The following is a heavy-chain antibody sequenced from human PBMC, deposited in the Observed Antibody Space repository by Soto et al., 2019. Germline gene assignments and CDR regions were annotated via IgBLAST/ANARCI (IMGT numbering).Heavy chain of an antibody. CDR2: IITIFATA. D-gene: IGHD3-16*01. CDR3: AQCLLGVNYYYGMDV. V-gene: IGHV1-69*12. Sequence: QVQLVQSGAEVKKTGSSVKVSCKASGGTFSSYAINWVRQAPGQGLEWMGGIITIFATADYAQKFQGRVTITADESTSTAYMELSSLRSEDTAVYYCAQCLLGVNYYYGMDVWGQGTTVTVSS. J-gene: IGHJ6*02. CDR1: GGTFSSYA.